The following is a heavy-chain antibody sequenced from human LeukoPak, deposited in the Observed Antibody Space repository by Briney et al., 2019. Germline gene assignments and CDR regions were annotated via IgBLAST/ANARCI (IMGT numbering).Heavy chain of an antibody. J-gene: IGHJ5*02. D-gene: IGHD2-2*01. CDR2: IWYDGSNK. V-gene: IGHV3-33*06. CDR1: GFTFGGYG. CDR3: AKDGSTSWSGGNWFDP. Sequence: GGSLRLSCAGSGFTFGGYGMHWFRQTPGKGLEWVAVIWYDGSNKYYADSVKGRFTISRDNSKNTLYLQMNSLRAEDTAVYYCAKDGSTSWSGGNWFDPWGQGTLVTVSS.